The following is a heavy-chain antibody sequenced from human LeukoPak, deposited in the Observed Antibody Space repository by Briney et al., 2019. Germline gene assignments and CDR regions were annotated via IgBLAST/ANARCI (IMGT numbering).Heavy chain of an antibody. CDR2: INTNTGNP. D-gene: IGHD3-22*01. CDR1: GYTFTSYA. CDR3: ARAMRYYYDSSGYYLGAFDI. J-gene: IGHJ3*02. V-gene: IGHV7-4-1*02. Sequence: ASVKVSCKASGYTFTSYAMDWVRQAPGQGLEWMGWINTNTGNPTYAQGFTGRFVFSLDTSVSTAYLQISSLKAEDTAVYYCARAMRYYYDSSGYYLGAFDIWGQGTMVTVSS.